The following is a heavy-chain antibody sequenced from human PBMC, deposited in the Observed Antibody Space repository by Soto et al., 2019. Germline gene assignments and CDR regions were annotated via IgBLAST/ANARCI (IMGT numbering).Heavy chain of an antibody. D-gene: IGHD4-4*01. CDR1: GYSFTTYW. CDR3: ARHEQFYYYYYGMDV. Sequence: GESLKISCNASGYSFTTYWIAWVRQMPWKGLEWMGIINPGDSDIRYSPSFQGQVTISADNSISTAYLQWSSLKASDTAMYYCARHEQFYYYYYGMDVWGQGTAVTVSS. J-gene: IGHJ6*02. V-gene: IGHV5-51*01. CDR2: INPGDSDI.